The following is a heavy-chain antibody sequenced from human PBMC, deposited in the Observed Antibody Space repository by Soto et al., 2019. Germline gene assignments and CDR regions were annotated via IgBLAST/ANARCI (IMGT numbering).Heavy chain of an antibody. CDR2: IYYSGST. CDR1: GGSISSGGYY. Sequence: SETLSLTCTVSGGSISSGGYYWSWIRQHPGKGLEWIGYIYYSGSTYYNPSLKSRVTISVDTSKNQFSLKLSSVTAADTAVYYCARGSYSSSWYPEYYYYYYMDVWGKGTTVTVSS. V-gene: IGHV4-31*03. J-gene: IGHJ6*03. D-gene: IGHD6-13*01. CDR3: ARGSYSSSWYPEYYYYYYMDV.